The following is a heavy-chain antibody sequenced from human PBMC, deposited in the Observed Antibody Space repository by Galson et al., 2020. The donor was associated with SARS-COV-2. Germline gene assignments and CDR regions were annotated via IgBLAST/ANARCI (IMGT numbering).Heavy chain of an antibody. Sequence: SETLSLTCAVYGGSFSGYYWSWIRQPPGKGLEWIGEINHRGSTNYNPSLKSRVTISVDTSKNQFSLKLSSVTAADTAVYYCARGGDMVRGVITPRYFDYWGQGTLVTVSS. D-gene: IGHD3-10*01. CDR2: INHRGST. CDR3: ARGGDMVRGVITPRYFDY. J-gene: IGHJ4*02. V-gene: IGHV4-34*01. CDR1: GGSFSGYY.